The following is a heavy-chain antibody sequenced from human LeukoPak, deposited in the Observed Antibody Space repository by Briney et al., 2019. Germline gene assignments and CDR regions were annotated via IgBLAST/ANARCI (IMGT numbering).Heavy chain of an antibody. V-gene: IGHV1-18*01. J-gene: IGHJ4*02. D-gene: IGHD6-19*01. Sequence: ASVTVSCKASGYTFTNYGISWVRQAPGQGLEWMGWISAYNGNTNYAQKLQGRVTMTTDTSTSTAYMELRSLRSDDTAVYYCARDRYSSGWYYFDYWGQGTLVTVSS. CDR2: ISAYNGNT. CDR1: GYTFTNYG. CDR3: ARDRYSSGWYYFDY.